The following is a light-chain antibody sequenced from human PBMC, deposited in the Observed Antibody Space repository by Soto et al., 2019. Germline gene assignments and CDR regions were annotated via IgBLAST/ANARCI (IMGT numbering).Light chain of an antibody. J-gene: IGKJ4*02. V-gene: IGKV1-27*01. CDR1: KDISNF. CDR2: DAS. CDR3: HKCNIAHVS. Sequence: DIQMTQSPSSLSSVVGDTVTITCRARKDISNFLALYQQKPGKFPKPLMYDASTLQSGVPSRFSGSRSWTDFTLTIVSLQPEDGATYYCHKCNIAHVSFGGATNV.